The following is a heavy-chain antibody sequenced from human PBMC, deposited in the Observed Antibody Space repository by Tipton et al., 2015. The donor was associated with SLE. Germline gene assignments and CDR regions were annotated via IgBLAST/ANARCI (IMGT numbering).Heavy chain of an antibody. Sequence: TLSLTCTVSGGSISSHYWSWIRQPQGKGLEWIGYIYYSGSTNYNPSLKSRVTISVDTSKNQFSLKLSSVTAADTAVYYCARSPHGVVATIDNWFDPWGQGTLVTVSS. D-gene: IGHD5-12*01. CDR3: ARSPHGVVATIDNWFDP. CDR2: IYYSGST. J-gene: IGHJ5*02. V-gene: IGHV4-59*11. CDR1: GGSISSHY.